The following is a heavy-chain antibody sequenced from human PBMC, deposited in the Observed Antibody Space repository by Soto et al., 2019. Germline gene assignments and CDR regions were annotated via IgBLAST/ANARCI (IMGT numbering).Heavy chain of an antibody. CDR3: ARTDKYNSQSSGWANRFDF. CDR2: FTSGGST. Sequence: EVQLLESGGDLVKPGGTLRLSCAASGFIFSNYAMTWVRQAPGTGPEWVCTFTSGGSTYYRDTVKGRFTISRDNSKNTLYLQMNSLRAEDTAVYYCARTDKYNSQSSGWANRFDFWGQGTLVTVSS. CDR1: GFIFSNYA. V-gene: IGHV3-23*01. J-gene: IGHJ4*02. D-gene: IGHD6-19*01.